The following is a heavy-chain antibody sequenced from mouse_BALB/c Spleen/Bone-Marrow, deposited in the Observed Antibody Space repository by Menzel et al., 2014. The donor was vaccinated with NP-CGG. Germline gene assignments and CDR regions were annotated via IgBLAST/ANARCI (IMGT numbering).Heavy chain of an antibody. D-gene: IGHD1-1*01. CDR1: GFTFSSYA. CDR2: ISSGGSYT. V-gene: IGHV5-9-3*01. CDR3: ARHYYGSSFYFDY. J-gene: IGHJ2*01. Sequence: EVKLVESGGGLVKPGGSLKLSCAASGFTFSSYAMSWVRQTPEKRLEWVATISSGGSYTYYPDSVKGRFTISRDNAKNTLYLQMSSLRSEDTAMYYCARHYYGSSFYFDYWAQGTTLTVSS.